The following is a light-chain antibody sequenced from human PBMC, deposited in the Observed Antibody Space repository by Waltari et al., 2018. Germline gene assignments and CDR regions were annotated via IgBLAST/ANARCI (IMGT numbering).Light chain of an antibody. CDR2: DIA. J-gene: IGKJ1*01. CDR3: QKYERLPAT. Sequence: CSASQGIGRSVVWYQQRPGQAPRLLIYDIARRATGIPDRFSGSGYGTDFSLTISRLEPEDFAVYYCQKYERLPATFGQGTTVEIK. CDR1: QGIGRS. V-gene: IGKV3-20*01.